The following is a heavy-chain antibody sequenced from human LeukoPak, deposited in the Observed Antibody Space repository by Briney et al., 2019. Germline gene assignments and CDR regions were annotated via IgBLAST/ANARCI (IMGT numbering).Heavy chain of an antibody. V-gene: IGHV1-69*13. CDR1: GGTFSSYA. Sequence: GASVKASCKASGGTFSSYAISWVRQAPGQGLEWMGGIIPIFGTANYAQKFQGRVTVTADESTSTAYMELSSLRSEDTAVYYCARDLYCSSTSCSWGNWFDPWGQGTLVTVSS. J-gene: IGHJ5*02. CDR3: ARDLYCSSTSCSWGNWFDP. CDR2: IIPIFGTA. D-gene: IGHD2-2*01.